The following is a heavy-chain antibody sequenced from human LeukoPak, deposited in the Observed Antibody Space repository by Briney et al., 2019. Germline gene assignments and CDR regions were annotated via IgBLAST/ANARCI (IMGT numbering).Heavy chain of an antibody. Sequence: PGGSLRLSCAASGFTFSSYGMHWVRQAPGKGLEWVAVISYDGSNKYYADSVKGRFTISRDNSKNTLYPQMNSLRAEDTAVYYCAKDRTGIQLWLGYFDYWGQGTLVTVSS. V-gene: IGHV3-30*18. CDR1: GFTFSSYG. D-gene: IGHD5-18*01. CDR2: ISYDGSNK. CDR3: AKDRTGIQLWLGYFDY. J-gene: IGHJ4*02.